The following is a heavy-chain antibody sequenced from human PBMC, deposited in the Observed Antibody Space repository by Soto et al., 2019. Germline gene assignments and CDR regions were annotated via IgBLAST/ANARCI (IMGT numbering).Heavy chain of an antibody. Sequence: ASVKVSCKACGYTITSYGISWVRQAPGQGLEWMGWISAYNGNTNYAQKLQGRVTMTTDTSTSTAYMELRSLRSDDTAVYYCARDSSMCNGNGYYHDVLDVCAQGTTVT. CDR1: GYTITSYG. J-gene: IGHJ6*02. V-gene: IGHV1-18*01. CDR2: ISAYNGNT. CDR3: ARDSSMCNGNGYYHDVLDV. D-gene: IGHD2-2*01.